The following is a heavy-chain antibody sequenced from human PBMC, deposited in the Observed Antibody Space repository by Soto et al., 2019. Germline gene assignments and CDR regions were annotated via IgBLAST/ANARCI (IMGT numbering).Heavy chain of an antibody. CDR1: GGSISSTDYY. CDR2: IYYSGST. D-gene: IGHD1-1*01. CDR3: ARSDRYDLDGYYYYYMDV. V-gene: IGHV4-39*07. Sequence: QLQLQESGPGLVKPSETLSLTCTVSGGSISSTDYYWGWIRQPPGKGLEWIGSIYYSGSTYYNPSLKSRVTISADTSKNQFSLKLNSVTAADTAVYYCARSDRYDLDGYYYYYMDVWGKGTTVTVSS. J-gene: IGHJ6*03.